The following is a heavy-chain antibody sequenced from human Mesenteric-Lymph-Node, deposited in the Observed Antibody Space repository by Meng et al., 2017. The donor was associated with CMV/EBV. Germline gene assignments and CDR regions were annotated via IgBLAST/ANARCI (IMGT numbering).Heavy chain of an antibody. CDR1: GFTFSSYS. J-gene: IGHJ4*02. CDR2: ISSSSSYI. D-gene: IGHD1-26*01. CDR3: ARDPRIGSPDYFDH. V-gene: IGHV3-21*01. Sequence: GESLKISCAASGFTFSSYSMNWVRQAPGKGLEWVSSISSSSSYIYYADSVKGRFTISRDNAKNSLYLQMNSLRAEDTAVYYCARDPRIGSPDYFDHWGQGVLVTVSS.